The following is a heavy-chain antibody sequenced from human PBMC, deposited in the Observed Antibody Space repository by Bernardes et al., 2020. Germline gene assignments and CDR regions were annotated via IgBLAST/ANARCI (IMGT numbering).Heavy chain of an antibody. CDR2: IYWDDDK. CDR3: ARLDIVVVPAARGSSSWTLFDY. Sequence: SGPTLVKPTQTLTLTCTFSGFSLSTSGVGVGWIRQPPGKALEWLALIYWDDDKRYSPSLKSRLTITKDTSKNQVVLTMTNMDPVDTATYYCARLDIVVVPAARGSSSWTLFDYWGQGTLVTVSS. CDR1: GFSLSTSGVG. V-gene: IGHV2-5*02. J-gene: IGHJ4*02. D-gene: IGHD2-2*03.